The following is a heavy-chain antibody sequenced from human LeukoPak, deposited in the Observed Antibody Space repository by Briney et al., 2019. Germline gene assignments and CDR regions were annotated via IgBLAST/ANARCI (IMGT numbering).Heavy chain of an antibody. CDR3: ASGITMVRGTDY. J-gene: IGHJ4*02. Sequence: PGGSLRLSCAASGFTFSSYSMNWVRQAPGKGLEWVSAISSSSSYIYYADSVKGRFTISRDNARNSLYLQMNSLRAEDTAVYYCASGITMVRGTDYWGQGTLVTVSS. D-gene: IGHD3-10*01. CDR1: GFTFSSYS. V-gene: IGHV3-21*01. CDR2: ISSSSSYI.